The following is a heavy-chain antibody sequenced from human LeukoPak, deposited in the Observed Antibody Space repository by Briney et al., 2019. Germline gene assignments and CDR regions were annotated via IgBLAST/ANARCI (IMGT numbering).Heavy chain of an antibody. J-gene: IGHJ5*02. D-gene: IGHD3-22*01. CDR1: GGSFSGYY. CDR3: ARGSRARYYYDSSGPRSLHWFDP. CDR2: INHSGST. V-gene: IGHV4-34*01. Sequence: SETLSLTCAVYGGSFSGYYWSWIRQPPGKGLEWIGEINHSGSTNYNPSLKSRVTISVDTSKNQFSLKLSSVTAADTAVYYCARGSRARYYYDSSGPRSLHWFDPWGQGTLVTVSS.